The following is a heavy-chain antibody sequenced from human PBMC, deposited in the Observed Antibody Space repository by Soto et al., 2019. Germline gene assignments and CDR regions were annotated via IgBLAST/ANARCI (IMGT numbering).Heavy chain of an antibody. Sequence: SVKVSCKASGGTFSSYTISWVRQAPGQGLEWMGRIIPILGIANYAQKFQGRVTITADKSTSTAYMELSSLRSEDTAVYYCARDITMVRGVITAGYAFDIWGQGTMVTVSS. CDR3: ARDITMVRGVITAGYAFDI. CDR1: GGTFSSYT. V-gene: IGHV1-69*04. J-gene: IGHJ3*02. D-gene: IGHD3-10*01. CDR2: IIPILGIA.